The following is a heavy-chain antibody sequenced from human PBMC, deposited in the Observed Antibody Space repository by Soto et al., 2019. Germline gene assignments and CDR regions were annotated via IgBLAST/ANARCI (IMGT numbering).Heavy chain of an antibody. CDR1: GGSFSGYY. V-gene: IGHV4-34*01. D-gene: IGHD3-10*01. CDR2: INHSGST. J-gene: IGHJ6*04. Sequence: PSDTLSLTCAVYGGSFSGYYWSWIRQPPGKGLEWIGEINHSGSTNYNPSLKSRVTISVDTSKNQFSLKLSSVTAVDTAVYYCARSGLRAGGVWGKGTTVTVSS. CDR3: ARSGLRAGGV.